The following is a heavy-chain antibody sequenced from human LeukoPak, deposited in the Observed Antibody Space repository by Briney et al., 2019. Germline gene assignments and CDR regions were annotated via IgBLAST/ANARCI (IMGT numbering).Heavy chain of an antibody. V-gene: IGHV4-39*01. CDR1: GGSISSSSYY. CDR2: IYYSGST. CDR3: AGLPGLRFLEWLPQGWFDP. Sequence: PSETLSLTCTVSGGSISSSSYYWGWIRQPPGKGLEWIGSIYYSGSTYYNPSLKSRVTISVDTSKNQFSLKLSSVTAADTAVYYCAGLPGLRFLEWLPQGWFDPWGQGTLVTVSS. J-gene: IGHJ5*02. D-gene: IGHD3-3*01.